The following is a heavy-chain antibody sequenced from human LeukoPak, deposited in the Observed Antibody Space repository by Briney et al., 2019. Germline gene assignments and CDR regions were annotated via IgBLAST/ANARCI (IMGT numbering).Heavy chain of an antibody. J-gene: IGHJ4*02. CDR1: GDFITAYY. CDR3: ASLDYYDSSGYLYY. Sequence: SETLSLTCTVSGDFITAYYWSWIRQPPGKGLEWIGYISYSGNTNYNPSLKSRVTISIDTSKNQFSLKLSSVTAADTAVYYCASLDYYDSSGYLYYWGQGTLVTVSS. CDR2: ISYSGNT. D-gene: IGHD3-22*01. V-gene: IGHV4-59*01.